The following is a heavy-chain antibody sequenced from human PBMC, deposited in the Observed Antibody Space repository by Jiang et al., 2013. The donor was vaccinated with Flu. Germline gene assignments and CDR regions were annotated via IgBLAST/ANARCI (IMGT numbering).Heavy chain of an antibody. V-gene: IGHV4-38-2*01. CDR2: IYHSGST. D-gene: IGHD5-18*01. Sequence: SLTCAVSGYSISSGYYWGWIRQPPGKGLEWIGSIYHSGSTYYNPSLKSRVTISVDTSKNQFSLKLSSVTAADTAVYYCARSMSRGYSYGPDYWGQGTLVTVSS. CDR1: GYSISSGYY. CDR3: ARSMSRGYSYGPDY. J-gene: IGHJ4*02.